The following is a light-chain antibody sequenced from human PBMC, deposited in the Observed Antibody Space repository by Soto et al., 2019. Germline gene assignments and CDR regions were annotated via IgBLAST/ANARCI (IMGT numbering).Light chain of an antibody. Sequence: DIQMTQSPSTLSGSVGDRVTITCRASQTISSWLAWYQQKPGKAPNLLIYKASTLKSGVPSRFSGSGSGTAGTLTISSLQPDDCTTYDCQHYNSYSEAFGQGTKVEIK. V-gene: IGKV1-5*03. CDR2: KAS. CDR3: QHYNSYSEA. J-gene: IGKJ1*01. CDR1: QTISSW.